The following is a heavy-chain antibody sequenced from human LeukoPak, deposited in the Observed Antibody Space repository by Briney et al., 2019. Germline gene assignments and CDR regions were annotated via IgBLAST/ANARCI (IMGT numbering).Heavy chain of an antibody. CDR3: ARHRYSSSSSYFDF. CDR1: GGSFSSYY. D-gene: IGHD6-6*01. V-gene: IGHV4-34*01. CDR2: INHCGST. Sequence: SQTLSLTCAVYGGSFSSYYCSWVRQPPGKGLEWIGEINHCGSTKYNPSLNSQVTISVDTSKNQFPLKLSSVTAADTAEYYCARHRYSSSSSYFDFWGQGTLVTVSS. J-gene: IGHJ4*02.